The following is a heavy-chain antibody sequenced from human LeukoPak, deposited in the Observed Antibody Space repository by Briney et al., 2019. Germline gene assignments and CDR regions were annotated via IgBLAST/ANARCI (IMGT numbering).Heavy chain of an antibody. CDR1: GFTFSSYW. J-gene: IGHJ4*02. CDR2: IKEDGSDK. CDR3: ARIGYSSWDFDY. Sequence: GGSLRLSCAASGFTFSSYWMTWVRQAPGKGLEWVANIKEDGSDKYYVDSVKGRFTISRDSAKNSLYLQMNSLRAEDTAVYYCARIGYSSWDFDYWGQGTLVTVSS. D-gene: IGHD5-18*01. V-gene: IGHV3-7*01.